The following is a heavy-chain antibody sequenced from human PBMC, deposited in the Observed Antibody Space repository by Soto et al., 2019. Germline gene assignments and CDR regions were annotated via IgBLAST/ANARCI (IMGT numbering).Heavy chain of an antibody. V-gene: IGHV4-59*08. CDR3: ARRWGAAVDY. CDR2: IYYSGST. CDR1: GGSISSYY. J-gene: IGHJ4*02. D-gene: IGHD1-26*01. Sequence: QVQLQESGPGLVKPSETLSLTCTVSGGSISSYYWSWIRQPPGKGLEWIGYIYYSGSTNYNPCLKSRVTISVDTSKNQFSLKLSSVTAADTAVYYCARRWGAAVDYWGQGTLVTVSS.